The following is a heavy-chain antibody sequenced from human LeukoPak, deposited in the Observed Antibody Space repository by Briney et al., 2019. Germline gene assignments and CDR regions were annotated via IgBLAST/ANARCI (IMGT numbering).Heavy chain of an antibody. CDR2: INHSGST. CDR3: ARVGASKLLWFGELRGNPFDY. D-gene: IGHD3-10*01. Sequence: SETLSLTCAVYGGSFSGYYWSWIRQPPGKGLEWIGEINHSGSTNYNPSLKSRVTISVDTSKNQFSLKLSSVTAADTAVYYCARVGASKLLWFGELRGNPFDYWGQGTLVTVSS. V-gene: IGHV4-34*01. J-gene: IGHJ4*02. CDR1: GGSFSGYY.